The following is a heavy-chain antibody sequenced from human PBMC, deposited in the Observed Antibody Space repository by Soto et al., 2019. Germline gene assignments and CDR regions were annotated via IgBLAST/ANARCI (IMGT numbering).Heavy chain of an antibody. Sequence: EVQLLESGGALVQPGGSLRLSGAASGFLFSTYAMSWVRQAPGQGLEWVSGINDRGGSTYYADSVKGRFTISRDNSKNDLYLQLINLRAEDKAVYYCARGPTSGTGSYLDRFDPWGQVTLVSVSS. V-gene: IGHV3-23*01. CDR1: GFLFSTYA. CDR2: INDRGGST. CDR3: ARGPTSGTGSYLDRFDP. D-gene: IGHD3-10*01. J-gene: IGHJ5*02.